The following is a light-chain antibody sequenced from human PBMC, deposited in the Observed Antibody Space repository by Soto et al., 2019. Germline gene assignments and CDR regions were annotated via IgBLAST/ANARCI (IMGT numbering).Light chain of an antibody. CDR2: GAS. CDR3: QHYNTWPRT. V-gene: IGKV3-15*01. J-gene: IGKJ1*01. CDR1: QSVSSN. Sequence: EIVMTQSPATLSVSPGERATLSCRASQSVSSNLAWYQQKTGQAPRLLIYGASTRATGSAARFSGRVSGTEFALTISSLQSEDFAVYYCQHYNTWPRTFGQGTKVEIK.